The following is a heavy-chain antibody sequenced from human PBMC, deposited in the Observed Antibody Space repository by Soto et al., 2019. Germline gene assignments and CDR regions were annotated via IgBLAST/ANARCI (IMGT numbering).Heavy chain of an antibody. Sequence: EVQLVESGGGLVQPGESVTLSCAASGFTFSHYDMNWVRRAPGKGLEWVSYISDSGSTVKYADSLKGRFTISRDNAKNSLYLQMSSLGAEDTAIYYCGTGYYETSGYPLVDFWGPGTLVTVSS. V-gene: IGHV3-48*03. J-gene: IGHJ4*02. CDR3: GTGYYETSGYPLVDF. CDR1: GFTFSHYD. CDR2: ISDSGSTV. D-gene: IGHD3-22*01.